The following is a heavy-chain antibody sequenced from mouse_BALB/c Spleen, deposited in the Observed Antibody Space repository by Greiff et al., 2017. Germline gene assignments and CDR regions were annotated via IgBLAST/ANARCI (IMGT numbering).Heavy chain of an antibody. D-gene: IGHD2-4*01. CDR3: ARHDDYDFDY. Sequence: EVHLVESGGGLVKPGGSLKLSCAASGFAFSSYDMSWVRQTPEKRLEWVAYISSGGGSTYYPDTVKGRFTISRDNAKNTLYLQMSSLKSEDTAMYYCARHDDYDFDYWGQGTTLTVSS. CDR1: GFAFSSYD. J-gene: IGHJ2*01. V-gene: IGHV5-12-1*01. CDR2: ISSGGGST.